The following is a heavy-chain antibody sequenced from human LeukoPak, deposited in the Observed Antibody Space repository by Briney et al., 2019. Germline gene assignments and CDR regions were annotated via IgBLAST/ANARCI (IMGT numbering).Heavy chain of an antibody. J-gene: IGHJ3*02. V-gene: IGHV3-48*03. D-gene: IGHD1-1*01. CDR2: ISNSGSTK. CDR1: GFTFTNYE. CDR3: ARDINSVAFDM. Sequence: GGSLRLSCAASGFTFTNYEMDWVRQAPGKGLEWVSYISNSGSTKYYADSVKGRFTISRDNAKNSLYLQMNSLRAEDTAVYYCARDINSVAFDMWGQGTVVTVSS.